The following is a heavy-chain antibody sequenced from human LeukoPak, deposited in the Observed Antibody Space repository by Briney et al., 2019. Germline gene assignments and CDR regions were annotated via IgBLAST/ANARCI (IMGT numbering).Heavy chain of an antibody. Sequence: ASVKVSCKASGYTFTSYYMHWVRQAPGQGLEWMGIINPSGGSTSYAQKFQGRVTMTRDTSTSTVYMELSSLRSEDTAVYYCARDWTDYGDCRGYFDYWGQGTLVTVSS. J-gene: IGHJ4*02. V-gene: IGHV1-46*01. CDR1: GYTFTSYY. CDR3: ARDWTDYGDCRGYFDY. D-gene: IGHD4-17*01. CDR2: INPSGGST.